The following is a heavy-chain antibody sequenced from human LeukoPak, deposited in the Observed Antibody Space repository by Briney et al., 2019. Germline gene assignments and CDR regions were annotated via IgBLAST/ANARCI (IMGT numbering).Heavy chain of an antibody. Sequence: SETLSLTCTVSGGSISSYYWSWIRQPPGKGLEWIGYIYYSGSTNYNPSLKSRVTISVDTSKNQFPLKLSSVTAADTAVYYCARGVGQQWLAKPYYFDYWGQGTLVTVSS. CDR2: IYYSGST. CDR3: ARGVGQQWLAKPYYFDY. J-gene: IGHJ4*02. D-gene: IGHD6-19*01. CDR1: GGSISSYY. V-gene: IGHV4-59*01.